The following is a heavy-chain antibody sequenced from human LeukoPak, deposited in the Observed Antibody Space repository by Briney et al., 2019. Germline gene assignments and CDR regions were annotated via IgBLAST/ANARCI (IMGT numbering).Heavy chain of an antibody. CDR3: ARDLTAAAGDY. CDR1: GYTFTGYY. CDR2: INPNSGGT. Sequence: GASEKVSCKASGYTFTGYYMHWVRQAPGQGLEWMGWINPNSGGTNYAQKFQSRVTMTRDTSISTAYMELSRLRSDDTAVYYCARDLTAAAGDYWGQGTLVTVSS. V-gene: IGHV1-2*02. J-gene: IGHJ4*02. D-gene: IGHD6-13*01.